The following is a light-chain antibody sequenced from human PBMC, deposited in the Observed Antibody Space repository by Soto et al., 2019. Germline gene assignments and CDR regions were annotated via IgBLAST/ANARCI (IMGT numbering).Light chain of an antibody. Sequence: ESMLTQSPGTLSLSPGERAPLSCRASQSVSSSYLAWYPQKPGQAPRLLIYGASSRATGISDRFSGSGSGIDFTLTISRLEPEDFAVYFCQLFGSLPLTFCGLTKVEIK. V-gene: IGKV3-20*01. CDR3: QLFGSLPLT. J-gene: IGKJ4*01. CDR2: GAS. CDR1: QSVSSSY.